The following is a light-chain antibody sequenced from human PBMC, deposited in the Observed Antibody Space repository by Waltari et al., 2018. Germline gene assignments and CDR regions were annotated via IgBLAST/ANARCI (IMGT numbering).Light chain of an antibody. CDR2: DVS. J-gene: IGLJ2*01. V-gene: IGLV2-14*01. Sequence: QSALTQPASVSGSPGQSITISCTGTSSDVGGYNHVSWYQQDPGKVPKLIIYDVSERPSVVSARFAGSKSGNTASLTISGVQAEDETDYYCSSYTNRNTLIFGGGTKLTVL. CDR3: SSYTNRNTLI. CDR1: SSDVGGYNH.